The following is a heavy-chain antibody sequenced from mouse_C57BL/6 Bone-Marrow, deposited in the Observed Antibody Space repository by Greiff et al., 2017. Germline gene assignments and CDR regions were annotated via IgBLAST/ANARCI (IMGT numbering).Heavy chain of an antibody. CDR3: ARLGFDYGSSHYAMDY. D-gene: IGHD1-1*01. Sequence: VQLQQPGAELVMPGASVKLSCKASGYTFTSYWMHWVKQRPGQGLEWIGEIDPSDSYTNYNQKFKGKSTLTVDKSSSTAYMQLSSLTSEDSAVYYCARLGFDYGSSHYAMDYWGQGTSVIVSS. CDR1: GYTFTSYW. V-gene: IGHV1-69*01. CDR2: IDPSDSYT. J-gene: IGHJ4*01.